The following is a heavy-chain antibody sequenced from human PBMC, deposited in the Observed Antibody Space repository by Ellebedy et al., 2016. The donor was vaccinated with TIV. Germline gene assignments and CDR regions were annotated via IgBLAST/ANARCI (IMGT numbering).Heavy chain of an antibody. CDR1: GGSFSSYF. CDR2: INHSGST. Sequence: GSLRLSCGVYGGSFSSYFWSWIRQPPGKGLEWIGEINHSGSTNDNPSLKSRVTMSVDTSKNQFSLKLRSVTAADTAVYYCARDGEYSYGYDYSYYGMDVWGQGTTVTVSS. CDR3: ARDGEYSYGYDYSYYGMDV. J-gene: IGHJ6*02. D-gene: IGHD5-18*01. V-gene: IGHV4-34*01.